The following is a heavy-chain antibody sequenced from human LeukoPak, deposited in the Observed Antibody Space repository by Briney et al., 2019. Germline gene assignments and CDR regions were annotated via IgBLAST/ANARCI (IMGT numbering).Heavy chain of an antibody. CDR2: IKQDGSEK. J-gene: IGHJ3*02. D-gene: IGHD2-15*01. Sequence: QSGGSLRLSCVASGFTFSSRDWMTWVRQAPGKGLEWVANIKQDGSEKNYVDSVKGRFTISRDNAKNSVDLQMNSLRAEDTAVYYCARDSGVGPCLFCSGFDIWGQGTMVTVSS. V-gene: IGHV3-7*01. CDR3: ARDSGVGPCLFCSGFDI. CDR1: GFTFSSRDW.